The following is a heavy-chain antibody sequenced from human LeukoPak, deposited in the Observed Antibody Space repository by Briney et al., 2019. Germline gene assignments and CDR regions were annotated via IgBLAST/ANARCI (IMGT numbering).Heavy chain of an antibody. J-gene: IGHJ5*02. Sequence: PGGSLRLSCADSGFSFSNYDMHWVRHVTGKGLEWVSSIGTAGDTYYAGSVKGRFTISRENAKNSLYLQMNSLRAGDTAVYYCARGKYSGYDYRYGNWFDPWGQGTLVTVSS. V-gene: IGHV3-13*01. CDR1: GFSFSNYD. CDR2: IGTAGDT. CDR3: ARGKYSGYDYRYGNWFDP. D-gene: IGHD5-12*01.